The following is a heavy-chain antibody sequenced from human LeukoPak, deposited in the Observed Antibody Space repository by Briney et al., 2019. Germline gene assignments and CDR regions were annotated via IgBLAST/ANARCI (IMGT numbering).Heavy chain of an antibody. D-gene: IGHD3-10*01. CDR3: AREMGDREFYFDY. CDR2: IIPIVDVT. Sequence: ASVKVSCKASGGTFSNFAFSWVRQAPGQGLQWVGRIIPIVDVTRYAQNFKGRVTITADESTTTAYMELSSLRSEDTAVYYCAREMGDREFYFDYWGQGTLVTVSS. CDR1: GGTFSNFA. J-gene: IGHJ4*02. V-gene: IGHV1-69*04.